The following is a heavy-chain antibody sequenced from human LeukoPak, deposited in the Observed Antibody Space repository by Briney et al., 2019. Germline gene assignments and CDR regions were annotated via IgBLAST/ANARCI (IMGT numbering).Heavy chain of an antibody. J-gene: IGHJ6*02. CDR1: GFTFSSYA. CDR3: AKNPDIVVVVAALGMDV. D-gene: IGHD2-15*01. V-gene: IGHV3-23*01. Sequence: GGSLRLSCAASGFTFSSYAMSWVRQAPGKGLEWVSAICGSGGSTYYADSVKGRFTISRDNSKNTLYLQMNSLRAEDTAVYYCAKNPDIVVVVAALGMDVWGQGTTVTVSS. CDR2: ICGSGGST.